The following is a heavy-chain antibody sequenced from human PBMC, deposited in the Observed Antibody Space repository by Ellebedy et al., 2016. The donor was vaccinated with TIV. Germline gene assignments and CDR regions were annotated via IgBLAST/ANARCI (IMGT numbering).Heavy chain of an antibody. J-gene: IGHJ4*02. CDR2: INPDGSEK. Sequence: PGGSLRLSCAASGFTFSNYWMSWVRQAPGKGLEWVANINPDGSEKHYVDSVKGRFTISRDNAKTSLYLQINGLRDDDTAMYYCARARCNNADCHIPGNWGQGSLVTVSS. CDR1: GFTFSNYW. CDR3: ARARCNNADCHIPGN. V-gene: IGHV3-7*03. D-gene: IGHD2-8*01.